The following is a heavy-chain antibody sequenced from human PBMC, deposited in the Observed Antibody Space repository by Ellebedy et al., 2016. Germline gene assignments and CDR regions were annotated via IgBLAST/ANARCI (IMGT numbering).Heavy chain of an antibody. D-gene: IGHD5-12*01. J-gene: IGHJ4*02. Sequence: SETLFLTXTVSGVSVTGYYWSWIRQTPGKGLEWIGSIYEGLSVKTNYNPSLQSRVTLALDTSKNQFSLRLTSVTAADTALYYCARSFSASDDFDFWGPGTVVAVSS. CDR2: IYEGLSVKT. V-gene: IGHV4-59*02. CDR1: GVSVTGYY. CDR3: ARSFSASDDFDF.